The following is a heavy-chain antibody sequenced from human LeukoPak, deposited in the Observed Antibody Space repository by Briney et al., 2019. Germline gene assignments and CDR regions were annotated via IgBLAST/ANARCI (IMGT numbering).Heavy chain of an antibody. J-gene: IGHJ4*02. D-gene: IGHD3-22*01. V-gene: IGHV3-7*03. CDR1: GFTFSSSA. CDR2: IKQDGSEK. Sequence: GGSLRLSCAASGFTFSSSAMSWVRQAPGKGLEWVANIKQDGSEKYYVDSVKGRFTISRDNAKNSLYLQMNSLRAEDTAVYYCARGGYYYDSSGYYPVDYWGQGTLVTVSS. CDR3: ARGGYYYDSSGYYPVDY.